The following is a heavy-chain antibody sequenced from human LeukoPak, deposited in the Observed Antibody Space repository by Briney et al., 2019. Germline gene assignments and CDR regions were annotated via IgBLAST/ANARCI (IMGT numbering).Heavy chain of an antibody. Sequence: SSETLSLTCTVSGYSISSGYYWGWIRQPPGKGLEWIGSIYHSGSTYYNPSLKSRVTISVDTSKSQFSLKLSSVTAADTAVYYCASEVALLSRGYWGQGTLVTVSS. J-gene: IGHJ4*02. CDR3: ASEVALLSRGY. CDR2: IYHSGST. V-gene: IGHV4-38-2*02. CDR1: GYSISSGYY. D-gene: IGHD5-12*01.